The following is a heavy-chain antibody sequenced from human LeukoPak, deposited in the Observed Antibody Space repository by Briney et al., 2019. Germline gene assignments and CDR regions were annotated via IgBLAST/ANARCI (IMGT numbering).Heavy chain of an antibody. CDR3: AKEGSYYDSSGYYVRHAFDV. D-gene: IGHD3-22*01. CDR2: ISGSGGST. J-gene: IGHJ3*01. Sequence: GGSLRLSCAASGFTFSSYAMSWVRQAPGKGLEWVSGISGSGGSTYYADSVKGRFTSSRDNSKNTLYLQMNSLRAEDTAVYYCAKEGSYYDSSGYYVRHAFDVWGQGTMVTASS. V-gene: IGHV3-23*01. CDR1: GFTFSSYA.